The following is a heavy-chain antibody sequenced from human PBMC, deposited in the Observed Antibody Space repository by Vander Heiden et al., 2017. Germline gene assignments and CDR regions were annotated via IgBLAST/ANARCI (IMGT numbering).Heavy chain of an antibody. CDR3: ARSQYCSSTSCYVNFDY. CDR2: IIPIFGTA. CDR1: GGAFSSYA. J-gene: IGHJ4*02. Sequence: QVQLVQSGAEVKKPGSSVKVSCKASGGAFSSYAISWVRQAPGQGLEWMGGIIPIFGTANYAQKFQGRVTITADESTSTAYMELSSLRSEDTAVYYCARSQYCSSTSCYVNFDYWGQGTLVTVSS. V-gene: IGHV1-69*01. D-gene: IGHD2-2*01.